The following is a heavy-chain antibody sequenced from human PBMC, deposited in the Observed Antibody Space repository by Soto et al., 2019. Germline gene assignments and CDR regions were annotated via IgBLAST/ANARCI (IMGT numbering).Heavy chain of an antibody. Sequence: GGSLRLSCAASGFTFSNAWMSWVRQAPGKGLEWVGRIKSKTDGGTTDYAAPVKGRFTISRDDSKNTRYLQMNSLKTENTAVYYCTTVTDFWSGYYSLGDAFDIWGQGTMVTVSS. CDR3: TTVTDFWSGYYSLGDAFDI. J-gene: IGHJ3*02. D-gene: IGHD3-3*01. V-gene: IGHV3-15*01. CDR2: IKSKTDGGTT. CDR1: GFTFSNAW.